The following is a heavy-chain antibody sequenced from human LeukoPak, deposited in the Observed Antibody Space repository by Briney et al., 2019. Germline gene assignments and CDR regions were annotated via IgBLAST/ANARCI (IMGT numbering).Heavy chain of an antibody. CDR3: ARFNSYGFEPFDY. D-gene: IGHD5-18*01. J-gene: IGHJ4*02. Sequence: PSETLSLTCAVYGGSFSGYYWSWIRQPPGKGLEWIGEINHSGSTNYNPSLKSRVTISVDTSKNQFSLKLSSVTAADTAVYYCARFNSYGFEPFDYWGQGTLVTVSS. CDR1: GGSFSGYY. V-gene: IGHV4-34*01. CDR2: INHSGST.